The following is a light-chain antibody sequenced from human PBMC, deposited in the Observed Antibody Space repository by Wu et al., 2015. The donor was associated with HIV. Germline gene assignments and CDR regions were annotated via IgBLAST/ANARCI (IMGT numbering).Light chain of an antibody. CDR2: GAS. V-gene: IGKV3-11*01. Sequence: EIVLTQSPATLSLSPGERATLSCRASQSVSSYLAWYQQKPGQAPRLLIYGASNRAADIPARFSGSGSGTDFTLTISSLEPEDFAVYYCQQRSYWPPLTFGGGTKVEVK. J-gene: IGKJ4*01. CDR1: QSVSSY. CDR3: QQRSYWPPLT.